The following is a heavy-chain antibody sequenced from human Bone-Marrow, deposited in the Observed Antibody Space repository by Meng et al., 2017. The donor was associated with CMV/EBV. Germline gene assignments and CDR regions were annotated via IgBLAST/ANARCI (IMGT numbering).Heavy chain of an antibody. J-gene: IGHJ3*02. V-gene: IGHV1-2*02. CDR2: INPNSGGT. CDR3: ARSYRPAAMNAFDI. CDR1: GYTFTGYY. D-gene: IGHD2-2*01. Sequence: SVKVSCKASGYTFTGYYMHWVRQAPGQGLEWMGWINPNSGGTNYAQKFQGRVTMTRDTSISTAYMELGRLRSDDTAVYYCARSYRPAAMNAFDIWGQGAMVTVSS.